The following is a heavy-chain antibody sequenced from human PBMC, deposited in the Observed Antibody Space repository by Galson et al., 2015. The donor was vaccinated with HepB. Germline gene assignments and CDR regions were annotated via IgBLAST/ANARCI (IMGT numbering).Heavy chain of an antibody. J-gene: IGHJ5*02. CDR2: ISGSGGST. CDR3: AKDSLLLGYCSSTSGRP. CDR1: GFTFSSYA. V-gene: IGHV3-23*01. Sequence: SLRLSCAASGFTFSSYAMSWVRQAPGKGLEWVSAISGSGGSTYYADSVKGRFTISRDNSKNTLYLQMNSLRAEDTAVYYCAKDSLLLGYCSSTSGRPWGQGTLVTVSS. D-gene: IGHD2-2*01.